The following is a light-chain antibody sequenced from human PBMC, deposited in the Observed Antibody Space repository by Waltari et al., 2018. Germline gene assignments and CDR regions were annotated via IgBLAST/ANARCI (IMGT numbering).Light chain of an antibody. CDR2: AVS. CDR1: SSDIGTYDY. CDR3: SSFTTRSTWV. V-gene: IGLV2-14*03. Sequence: QFALTQPASVSGSPGQSITISCTGTSSDIGTYDYVSWYQQHPGEAPKLILYAVSHRPSAVPTRFSAYKSDNTTSLTISGLQADDESDYYCSSFTTRSTWVFGGGTKLTVL. J-gene: IGLJ3*02.